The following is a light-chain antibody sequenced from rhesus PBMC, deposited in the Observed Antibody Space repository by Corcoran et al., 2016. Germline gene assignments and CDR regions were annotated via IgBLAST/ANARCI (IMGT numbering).Light chain of an antibody. Sequence: EIVLTQSPATLSLSPGERATLSCRARQSVSSSLAWYQQKPGLPPRLLIYDSSNRASGIPDRFSGSGYGTDFTLTISSLEPEDVGVYYCQQYNNWPFTFGPGTKLDIK. CDR3: QQYNNWPFT. V-gene: IGKV3-35*01. CDR1: QSVSSS. J-gene: IGKJ3*01. CDR2: DSS.